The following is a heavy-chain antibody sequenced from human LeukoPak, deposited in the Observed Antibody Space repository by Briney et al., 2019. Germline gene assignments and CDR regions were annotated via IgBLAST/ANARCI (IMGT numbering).Heavy chain of an antibody. D-gene: IGHD3-22*01. J-gene: IGHJ3*02. V-gene: IGHV3-23*01. CDR1: GFTFSSYA. CDR3: AKNAFYYDTSRLAFDI. CDR2: ISGSGGST. Sequence: GGSLRLSCAASGFTFSSYAMSWVRQAPGKGLEWVSAISGSGGSTYYADSVKGRFTISRDNSRTTLYLQMMSLRAEDTAVYFCAKNAFYYDTSRLAFDIWGHGTMVTVSS.